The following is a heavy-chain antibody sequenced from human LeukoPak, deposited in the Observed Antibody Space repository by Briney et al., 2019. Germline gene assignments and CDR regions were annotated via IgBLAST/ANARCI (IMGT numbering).Heavy chain of an antibody. D-gene: IGHD2-15*01. Sequence: SETLSLTCTVSGGSISSYYWSWIRQPAGKGLEWIGRIYTSGSTNYNPSLKSRVTMSVDTSKNQFSLKLSSVTAADTAAYYCARGTEAADAFDIWGQGTMVTVSS. CDR1: GGSISSYY. V-gene: IGHV4-4*07. CDR2: IYTSGST. J-gene: IGHJ3*02. CDR3: ARGTEAADAFDI.